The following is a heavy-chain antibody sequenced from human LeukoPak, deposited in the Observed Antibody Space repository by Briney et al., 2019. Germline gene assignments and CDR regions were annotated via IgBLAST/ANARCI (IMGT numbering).Heavy chain of an antibody. J-gene: IGHJ4*02. D-gene: IGHD3-9*01. CDR2: ISSSSSYI. V-gene: IGHV3-21*01. CDR3: ARDLRQPYDILGSAGDFDY. CDR1: GFTFSSYS. Sequence: GGSLRLSCAASGFTFSSYSMNWVRQAPGKGLEWVSFISSSSSYIYYADSVKGRFTISRDNAKNSLYLQMNSLRAEDTAVYYCARDLRQPYDILGSAGDFDYWGQGTLVTVSS.